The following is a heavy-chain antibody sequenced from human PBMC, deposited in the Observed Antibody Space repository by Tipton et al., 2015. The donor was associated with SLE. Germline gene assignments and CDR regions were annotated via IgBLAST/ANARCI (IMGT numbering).Heavy chain of an antibody. J-gene: IGHJ4*02. D-gene: IGHD5-18*01. Sequence: TLSLTCAVYGGSFSGYYWSWIRQPPGKGLEWIGEINHSGSTNYNPSLKSRVTISVDTSKNQFSPKLSSVTAADTAVYYCAREGTGYSYGTLDYWGQGTLVTVSS. CDR2: INHSGST. V-gene: IGHV4-34*01. CDR1: GGSFSGYY. CDR3: AREGTGYSYGTLDY.